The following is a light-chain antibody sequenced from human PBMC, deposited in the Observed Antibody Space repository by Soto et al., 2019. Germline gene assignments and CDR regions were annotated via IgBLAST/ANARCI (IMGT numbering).Light chain of an antibody. CDR1: SSNIGSNT. V-gene: IGLV1-44*01. CDR2: SNN. Sequence: QSVLTQPPSASGTPGQRVTISCSGSSSNIGSNTVNWYQQLPGTAPKLLIYSNNQRPSGVPDRFSGSKSGTSASLAISGRQSEYEADYYCAAWDDSLNGVVFGGGTKLTVL. J-gene: IGLJ2*01. CDR3: AAWDDSLNGVV.